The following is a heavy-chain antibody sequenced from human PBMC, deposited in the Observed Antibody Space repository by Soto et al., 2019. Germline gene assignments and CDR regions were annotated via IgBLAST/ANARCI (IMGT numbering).Heavy chain of an antibody. D-gene: IGHD1-1*01. CDR3: ARDQLEGNWFDP. CDR2: IYHSGST. Sequence: TLSLTCTVSGGSISSGGYSWNWIRQPPGKGLEWIGYIYHSGSTLYNPSLKSRVTISVDKSKNQFSLRLYSVTAADTAVYYCARDQLEGNWFDPWGQGTLVTVSS. V-gene: IGHV4-30-2*01. J-gene: IGHJ5*02. CDR1: GGSISSGGYS.